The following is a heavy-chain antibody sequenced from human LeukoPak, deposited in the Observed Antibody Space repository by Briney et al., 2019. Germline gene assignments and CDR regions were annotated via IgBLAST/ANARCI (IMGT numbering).Heavy chain of an antibody. D-gene: IGHD3-10*02. CDR3: AELGITMIGGV. J-gene: IGHJ6*04. V-gene: IGHV3-23*01. CDR1: GFTFSTFA. Sequence: GGSLRLSCAASGFTFSTFAMIWVRQPPGKGLEWVSSIFPSGGEIHYADSVKGRFTIFRDNSKSTLTLQMNSLRAEDTAVYYCAELGITMIGGVWGKGTTVTISS. CDR2: IFPSGGEI.